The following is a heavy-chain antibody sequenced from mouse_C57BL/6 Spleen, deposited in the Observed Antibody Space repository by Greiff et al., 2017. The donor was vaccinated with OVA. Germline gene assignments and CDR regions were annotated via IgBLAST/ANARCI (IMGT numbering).Heavy chain of an antibody. D-gene: IGHD2-5*01. CDR1: GYSFTDYN. CDR2: INPNYGTT. V-gene: IGHV1-39*01. Sequence: EVQLVESGPELVKPGASVKISCKASGYSFTDYNMNWVKQSNGKSLEWIGVINPNYGTTSYNQKFKGKATLTVDQSSSTAYMQLNSLTSEDSAVYYCARENKIYSNRYYYAMDYWGQGTSVTVSS. J-gene: IGHJ4*01. CDR3: ARENKIYSNRYYYAMDY.